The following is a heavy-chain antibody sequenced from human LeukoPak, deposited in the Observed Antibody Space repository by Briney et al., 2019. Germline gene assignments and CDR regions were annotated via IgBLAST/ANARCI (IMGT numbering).Heavy chain of an antibody. V-gene: IGHV3-15*01. Sequence: GGSLRLSCAASGFTFSNAWMSWVRQAPGKGLEWGGRIKSKTDGGTTDYAAPVKGRFTIPRDDSKNTLYLQMNSLKTEDTAVYYCTTDQGRYCSSTSCYVFDYWGQGTLVTVSS. J-gene: IGHJ4*02. CDR2: IKSKTDGGTT. D-gene: IGHD2-2*01. CDR3: TTDQGRYCSSTSCYVFDY. CDR1: GFTFSNAW.